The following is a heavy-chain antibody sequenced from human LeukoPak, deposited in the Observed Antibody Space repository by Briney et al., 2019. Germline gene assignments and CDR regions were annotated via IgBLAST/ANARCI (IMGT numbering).Heavy chain of an antibody. V-gene: IGHV1-46*02. CDR2: INPSGGST. CDR3: ARDGAGRRGDY. D-gene: IGHD1-26*01. Sequence: ASVKVSCKASGYIFNSYYMYWVRQAPGQGLEWMGIINPSGGSTSYAQKFQGRVTMTRDTSTSTVYMELSSLRSEDTAVYYCARDGAGRRGDYWGQGTLVTVSS. J-gene: IGHJ4*02. CDR1: GYIFNSYY.